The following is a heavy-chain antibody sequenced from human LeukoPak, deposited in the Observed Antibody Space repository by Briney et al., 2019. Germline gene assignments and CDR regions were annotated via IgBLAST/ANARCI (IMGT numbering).Heavy chain of an antibody. CDR2: IYSTAST. CDR1: GGSTSSNY. Sequence: PSETLSLTCTVSGGSTSSNYWSWIRQPPGKGLEWIGYIYSTASTNYNPSLRSRVSMSIDASKNQFYLKLSSVTAADTAVYYCATRAGYGYRDVWGKGTTVTVSS. D-gene: IGHD5-24*01. CDR3: ATRAGYGYRDV. J-gene: IGHJ6*03. V-gene: IGHV4-4*09.